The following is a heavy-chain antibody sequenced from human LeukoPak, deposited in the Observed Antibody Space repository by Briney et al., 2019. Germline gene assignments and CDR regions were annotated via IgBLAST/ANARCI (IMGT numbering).Heavy chain of an antibody. CDR2: IRYDGTNK. J-gene: IGHJ4*02. D-gene: IGHD3-10*01. V-gene: IGHV3-30*02. CDR3: AREEGGSGSYHKFDY. Sequence: GGSLRLSCAASGFTFSSYGMHWVRQAPGKGLEWVAFIRYDGTNKYYADSVKGRFTISRDNAKNSLYLQMNSLRAEDTAVYYCAREEGGSGSYHKFDYWGQGTLVTVSS. CDR1: GFTFSSYG.